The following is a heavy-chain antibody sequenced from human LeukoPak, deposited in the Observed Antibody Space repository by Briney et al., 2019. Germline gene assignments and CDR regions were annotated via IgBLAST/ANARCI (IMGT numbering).Heavy chain of an antibody. J-gene: IGHJ5*02. Sequence: SDTLSLTCAVYGGSFSGYYWSWIRQPPGKGLEWVGEINHSGSTNYNPSLKSRVTISVDTSKNQFSLKLSSVTAADTAVYYCASSQYSSGWSEWFDPWGQGTLVTVSS. CDR2: INHSGST. CDR3: ASSQYSSGWSEWFDP. D-gene: IGHD6-19*01. CDR1: GGSFSGYY. V-gene: IGHV4-34*01.